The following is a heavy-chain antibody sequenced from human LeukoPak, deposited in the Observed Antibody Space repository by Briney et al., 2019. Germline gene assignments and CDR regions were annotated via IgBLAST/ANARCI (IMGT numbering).Heavy chain of an antibody. V-gene: IGHV4-61*09. CDR2: IYTSGST. Sequence: SETLSLTCTVSGGSISSSSYYWSWIRQPAGKGLEWIVHIYTSGSTNYNPSLKSRVTISVDTSKNQFSLKLSSVSAADTAVYYCARDWSRYYDSSVGWFDPWGQGTLVTVSS. CDR3: ARDWSRYYDSSVGWFDP. J-gene: IGHJ5*02. D-gene: IGHD3-22*01. CDR1: GGSISSSSYY.